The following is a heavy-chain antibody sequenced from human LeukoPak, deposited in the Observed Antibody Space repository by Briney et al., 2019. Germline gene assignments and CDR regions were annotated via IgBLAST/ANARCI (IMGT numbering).Heavy chain of an antibody. J-gene: IGHJ4*02. CDR2: IYNSGNT. V-gene: IGHV4-4*07. D-gene: IGHD3-3*01. CDR3: ARGEITIFGVVMSYYFDC. CDR1: GDSISSNY. Sequence: PSETLSLTCTVSGDSISSNYWSWIRQPAGKGLEWIARIYNSGNTNYNPSLKSRVTMSIDTSKNEFSLKLSSVTAADTAVYYCARGEITIFGVVMSYYFDCWGQGTLVTASS.